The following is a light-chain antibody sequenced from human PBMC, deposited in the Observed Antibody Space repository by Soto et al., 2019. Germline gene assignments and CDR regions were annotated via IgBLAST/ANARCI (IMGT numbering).Light chain of an antibody. V-gene: IGKV1-39*01. CDR3: QQYNSYL. CDR2: TVS. Sequence: GDRVTITCRASQSIRRSLNWYQQKPGKAPNLLIYTVSSLESGVPSRFSGSGSGTDFTLTITNLQPEDFATYFCQQYNSYLFGQGTKVDIK. CDR1: QSIRRS. J-gene: IGKJ1*01.